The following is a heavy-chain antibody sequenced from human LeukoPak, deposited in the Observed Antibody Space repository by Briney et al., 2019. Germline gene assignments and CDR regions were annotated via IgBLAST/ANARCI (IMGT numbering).Heavy chain of an antibody. D-gene: IGHD6-19*01. CDR3: AILAVTGIIDY. CDR1: GYTFTGYY. J-gene: IGHJ4*02. V-gene: IGHV1-2*02. Sequence: EASVKVSCKASGYTFTGYYMHWVRQAPGQGLEWMGWINPNSGGTNYAQKFQGRVTMTRDTSISTAYMELSRLRSEDTAVYYCAILAVTGIIDYWGQGTLVTVSS. CDR2: INPNSGGT.